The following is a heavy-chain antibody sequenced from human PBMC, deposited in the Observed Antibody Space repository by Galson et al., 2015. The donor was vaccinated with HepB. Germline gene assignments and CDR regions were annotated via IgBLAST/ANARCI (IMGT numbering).Heavy chain of an antibody. J-gene: IGHJ4*02. D-gene: IGHD2-2*01. V-gene: IGHV4-34*01. CDR1: GGSFSGYY. Sequence: LSLTCAVYGGSFSGYYWSWIRQPPGKGLEWIGEINHSGSTNYNPSLKSRVTISVDASKNQFSLKLSSVTAADTAVYYCARGGPYNPLGYCSSTSCSTYYSDYWGQGTLVTVSS. CDR2: INHSGST. CDR3: ARGGPYNPLGYCSSTSCSTYYSDY.